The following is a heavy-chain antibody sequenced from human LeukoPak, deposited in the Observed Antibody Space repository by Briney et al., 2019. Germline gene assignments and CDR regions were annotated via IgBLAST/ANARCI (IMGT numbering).Heavy chain of an antibody. CDR2: ISGTGGST. V-gene: IGHV3-23*01. J-gene: IGHJ4*02. D-gene: IGHD3-16*01. CDR3: AKWPEGAMDYFDY. Sequence: GGSLRLSCAASGFTFSSYAMSWVRQAPGKGLEWVSTISGTGGSTYYADSVKGRFTISRDNSKNTLYLEMSSLRVEDTAIYYCAKWPEGAMDYFDYWGQGTLVTVSS. CDR1: GFTFSSYA.